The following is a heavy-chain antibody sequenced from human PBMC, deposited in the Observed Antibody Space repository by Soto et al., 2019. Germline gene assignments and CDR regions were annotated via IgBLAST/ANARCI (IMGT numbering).Heavy chain of an antibody. D-gene: IGHD4-17*01. CDR1: GYTFRNYG. Sequence: QVQLVQSGPEVKKPGASVKVSCKASGYTFRNYGISWVRQAPGQRLEWVGWISAYNGHTKFAQKFQGRVTMSTDTSTSTASMELRSLRSDDTAVYFCASHDFGDYGVFDYCGPGTLVTVSS. J-gene: IGHJ4*02. V-gene: IGHV1-18*01. CDR2: ISAYNGHT. CDR3: ASHDFGDYGVFDY.